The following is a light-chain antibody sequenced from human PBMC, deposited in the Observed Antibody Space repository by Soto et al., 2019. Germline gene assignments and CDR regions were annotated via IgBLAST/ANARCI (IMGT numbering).Light chain of an antibody. CDR1: QGISSY. CDR2: AAS. CDR3: QQLNSYPPWT. J-gene: IGKJ1*01. V-gene: IGKV1-9*01. Sequence: IQLTQSPSSLSASVGDRVTITCRASQGISSYLAWYQQKPGKAPKLLIYAASTLHSGVPSRFSGSGSGTDFNLTISSLQPEDFATYYCQQLNSYPPWTFGQGTKVEIK.